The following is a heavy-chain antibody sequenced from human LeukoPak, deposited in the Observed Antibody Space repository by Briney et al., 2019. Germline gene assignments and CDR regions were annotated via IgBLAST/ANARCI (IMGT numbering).Heavy chain of an antibody. J-gene: IGHJ4*02. D-gene: IGHD6-13*01. CDR3: ASAAAGPYYFDY. Sequence: MSSETLSLTCTVSGGSISSSSYYWGWIRQPPGKGLEWIGSIYYSGSTYYHPSLKSRVTISVDTSKNQFSLKLSSVTAADTALYYCASAAAGPYYFDYWGQGTLVTVSS. CDR1: GGSISSSSYY. CDR2: IYYSGST. V-gene: IGHV4-39*01.